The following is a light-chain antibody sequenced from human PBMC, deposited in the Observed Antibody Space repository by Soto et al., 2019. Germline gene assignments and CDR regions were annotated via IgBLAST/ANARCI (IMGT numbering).Light chain of an antibody. J-gene: IGLJ1*01. CDR2: DVS. V-gene: IGLV2-14*03. CDR3: SSYTSSISYV. CDR1: SRDVGGYKY. Sequence: QSVLTQPASVSGSPGQSITISCTGTSRDVGGYKYVSWYQQHPGKAPKLMIYDVSNRPSGVSNRFSGSKSGNTASLTISGLQAEDEADYYCSSYTSSISYVFGTGTKVTVL.